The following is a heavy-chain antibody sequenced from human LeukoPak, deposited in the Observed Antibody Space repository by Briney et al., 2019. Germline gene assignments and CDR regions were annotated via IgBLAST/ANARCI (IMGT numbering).Heavy chain of an antibody. CDR1: GFTVSSNY. CDR2: IYSGGST. V-gene: IGHV3-53*01. Sequence: GGSLRLSCAASGFTVSSNYMRWVRQAPGKGLKWVSVIYSGGSTYYADSVKGRFTISRDNSKNTLYLQMNSLRAEDTAVYYCARDGTGSNSGWYIHWGQGTLVTVSS. J-gene: IGHJ4*02. D-gene: IGHD6-19*01. CDR3: ARDGTGSNSGWYIH.